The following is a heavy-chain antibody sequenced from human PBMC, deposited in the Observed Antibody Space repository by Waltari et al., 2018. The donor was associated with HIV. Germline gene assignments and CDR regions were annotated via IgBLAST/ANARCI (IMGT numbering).Heavy chain of an antibody. J-gene: IGHJ4*02. CDR3: TRGHYVWGIPFDY. CDR1: GFTFGDYA. V-gene: IGHV3-49*03. CDR2: IRSKAYGGTT. Sequence: EVQLVESGGGLVQPGRSLRLSCTASGFTFGDYAMSWFRQAPGKGLEWVGFIRSKAYGGTTEYAASVKGRFTISRDDSKSIAYLQMNSLKTEDTAVYYCTRGHYVWGIPFDYWGQGTLVTVSS. D-gene: IGHD3-16*01.